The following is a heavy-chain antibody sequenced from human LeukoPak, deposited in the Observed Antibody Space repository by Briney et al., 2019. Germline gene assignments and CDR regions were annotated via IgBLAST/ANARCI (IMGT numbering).Heavy chain of an antibody. CDR1: GGSISSYY. Sequence: SETLSLTCTVSGGSISSYYWRWIRQPPGKGLEWIGYIYYSGSTNYNPSLKSRVTISVDTSKNQFSLKLSSVTAADTAVYYCARVLGPHYDILTGYRRYYFDYWGQGTLVTVSS. V-gene: IGHV4-59*01. CDR3: ARVLGPHYDILTGYRRYYFDY. J-gene: IGHJ4*02. CDR2: IYYSGST. D-gene: IGHD3-9*01.